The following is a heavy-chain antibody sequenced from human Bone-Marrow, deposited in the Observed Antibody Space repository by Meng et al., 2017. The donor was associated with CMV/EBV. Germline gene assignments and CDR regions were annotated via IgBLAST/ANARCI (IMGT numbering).Heavy chain of an antibody. CDR1: GFTFSSYA. D-gene: IGHD2-2*01. J-gene: IGHJ4*02. CDR3: ARAKCSSTSCYEYY. CDR2: ISYDGSNK. V-gene: IGHV3-30-3*01. Sequence: GGSLRLSCAASGFTFSSYAMHWVRQAPGKGLEWVAVISYDGSNKYYADSVKGRFTISRDNSKNTLYLQMNSLRAEDTAVYHCARAKCSSTSCYEYYWGQGTLVTVSS.